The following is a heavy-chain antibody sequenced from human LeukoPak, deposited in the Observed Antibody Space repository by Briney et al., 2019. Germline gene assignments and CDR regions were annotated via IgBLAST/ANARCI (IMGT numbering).Heavy chain of an antibody. Sequence: SETLSLTCAVYGGPFSGYYWSWIRQPPGKGLEWIGEINHSGSTNYNPSLKSRVTISVDTSKNQFSLKLSSVTAADTAVYYCARALVRRFDYWGQGTLVTVSS. D-gene: IGHD6-13*01. V-gene: IGHV4-34*01. CDR2: INHSGST. CDR1: GGPFSGYY. CDR3: ARALVRRFDY. J-gene: IGHJ4*02.